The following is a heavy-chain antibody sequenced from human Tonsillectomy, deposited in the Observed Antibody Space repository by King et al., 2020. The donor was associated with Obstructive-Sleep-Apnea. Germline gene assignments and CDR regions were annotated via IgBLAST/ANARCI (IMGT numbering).Heavy chain of an antibody. CDR2: ISYDGSNK. D-gene: IGHD3-9*01. CDR3: ANFGSSYDILTGKYN. CDR1: GFTFSSYG. J-gene: IGHJ4*02. Sequence: VQLVESGGGVVQPGRSLRLSCAASGFTFSSYGMHWVRQAPGKGLEWVAVISYDGSNKYYADSVKGRFTISRDNSKNTLYLQMNSLRAEDTAVYYCANFGSSYDILTGKYNWGQGTLVTVSS. V-gene: IGHV3-30*18.